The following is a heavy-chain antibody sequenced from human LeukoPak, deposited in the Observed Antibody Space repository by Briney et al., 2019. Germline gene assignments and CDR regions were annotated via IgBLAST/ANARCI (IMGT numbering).Heavy chain of an antibody. CDR1: GFTFSSYA. CDR3: ARMSYYDSSGYYY. CDR2: ISYDGNNK. V-gene: IGHV3-30*01. Sequence: GRSLRLSCAASGFTFSSYAMHWVRQAPGKGLEWVAVISYDGNNKYYADSVKGRFTISRDNSKNTLYLQMNSLRAEDTAVYYCARMSYYDSSGYYYWGQGTLVTVSS. J-gene: IGHJ4*02. D-gene: IGHD3-22*01.